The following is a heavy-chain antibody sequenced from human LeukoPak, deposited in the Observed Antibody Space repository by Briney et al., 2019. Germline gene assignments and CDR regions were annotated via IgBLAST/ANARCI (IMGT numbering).Heavy chain of an antibody. V-gene: IGHV3-30*18. J-gene: IGHJ4*02. CDR1: GFTFSSYW. Sequence: GGSLRLSCAASGFTFSSYWMHWVRQAPGKGLEWVAVISSSGAIQYYLESVKGRFTISRDNSGNTLYLQMNSLRPEDTAVYYCAKEYDSRGYGANFDNWGQGTLVTVSS. D-gene: IGHD3-10*01. CDR2: ISSSGAIQ. CDR3: AKEYDSRGYGANFDN.